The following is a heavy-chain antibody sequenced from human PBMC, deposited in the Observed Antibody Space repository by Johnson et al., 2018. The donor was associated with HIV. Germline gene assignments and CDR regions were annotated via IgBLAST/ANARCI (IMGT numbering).Heavy chain of an antibody. CDR2: KKQDGTGK. V-gene: IGHV3-7*01. J-gene: IGHJ3*02. CDR3: ARSVRDYEEDTFDI. CDR1: GFTFSNSW. D-gene: IGHD4-17*01. Sequence: EVQLVESGGGVVQPGRSLRLSCVVSGFTFSNSWMIWVRQVPGKGLEWVANKKQDGTGKYSGEVVKGRFYSSGDNGKNALYLQMNSLIAEATAGYYCARSVRDYEEDTFDIWGQWTMVTVSS.